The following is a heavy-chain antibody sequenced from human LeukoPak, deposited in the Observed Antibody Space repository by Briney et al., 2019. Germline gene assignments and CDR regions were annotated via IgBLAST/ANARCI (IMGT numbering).Heavy chain of an antibody. J-gene: IGHJ4*02. D-gene: IGHD2-21*01. CDR2: ISGDGDST. V-gene: IGHV3-43*02. Sequence: PGGSLRLSCAASGFYFDDYALHWVRQAPGKGLEWVSLISGDGDSTFYADSVKGRSTISRDNSENSLYLDMNSLRTEDTALYYCARHINFDYWGQGALVTVSS. CDR1: GFYFDDYA. CDR3: ARHINFDY.